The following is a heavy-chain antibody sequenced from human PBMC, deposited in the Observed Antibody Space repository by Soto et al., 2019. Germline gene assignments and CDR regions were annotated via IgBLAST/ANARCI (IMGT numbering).Heavy chain of an antibody. Sequence: QVQLVESGGGVVQPGRSLRLSCAASGFTFSSYGMHWVRQAPGQGLEWVAVISYDGSNKYYADSLKGRFTISRDNSKNTLYLQLNSLRAEDTAVYYCAKSGSSGWGGEHWVQGTLVTVSS. CDR3: AKSGSSGWGGEH. CDR1: GFTFSSYG. CDR2: ISYDGSNK. D-gene: IGHD6-19*01. V-gene: IGHV3-30*18. J-gene: IGHJ1*01.